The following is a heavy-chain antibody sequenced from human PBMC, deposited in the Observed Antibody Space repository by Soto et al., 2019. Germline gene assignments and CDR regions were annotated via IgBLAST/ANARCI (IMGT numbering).Heavy chain of an antibody. CDR3: ARSGYSYGPFDY. CDR1: GFTYSTYT. D-gene: IGHD5-18*01. Sequence: QPGGSLRLSCAASGFTYSTYTMHWVRQAPGKGLEWGAVISYDGNNKFYADSVKGRFTISRDSTKQTLYLQMNSLRAEDTAVYYCARSGYSYGPFDYWGQGTLVTVSS. CDR2: ISYDGNNK. V-gene: IGHV3-30-3*01. J-gene: IGHJ4*02.